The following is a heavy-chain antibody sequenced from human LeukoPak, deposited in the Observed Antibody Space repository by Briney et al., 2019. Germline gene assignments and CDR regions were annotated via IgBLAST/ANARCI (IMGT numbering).Heavy chain of an antibody. V-gene: IGHV3-13*01. CDR1: GFTFSSYD. CDR3: ARGPVHTSYDISFFDY. CDR2: IGTAGDT. Sequence: PGGSLRLSCAASGFTFSSYDMHWVRQATGKGLEWVSAIGTAGDTYYPGSVKGRFTISRENAKNSLYLQMNSLRAGDTAVYYCARGPVHTSYDISFFDYWGQGTLVTVSS. D-gene: IGHD3-9*01. J-gene: IGHJ4*02.